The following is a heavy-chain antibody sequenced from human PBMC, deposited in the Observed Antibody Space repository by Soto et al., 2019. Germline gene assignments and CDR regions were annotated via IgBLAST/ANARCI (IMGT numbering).Heavy chain of an antibody. J-gene: IGHJ4*02. V-gene: IGHV4-59*01. CDR1: GGSISSYY. CDR3: ARDQLRAYSGHSGFDY. Sequence: QVQLQESGPGLVKPSETLSLTCTVSGGSISSYYWSWIRQPPGKGLEWIGYIYYSGSTNYNPSLKSRVTISVDTSKNQFSLKLSSVTAADTAVYYCARDQLRAYSGHSGFDYWGQGTLVTVSS. CDR2: IYYSGST. D-gene: IGHD1-26*01.